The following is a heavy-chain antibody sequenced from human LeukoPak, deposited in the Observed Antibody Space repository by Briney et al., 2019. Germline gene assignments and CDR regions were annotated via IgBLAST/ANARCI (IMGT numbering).Heavy chain of an antibody. D-gene: IGHD6-13*01. CDR2: IRSNANSYAT. V-gene: IGHV3-73*01. CDR1: GFTFSGSA. CDR3: TRGYSSSWYGWFDP. Sequence: GGSLRLSCAASGFTFSGSAMHWVRQASGKGLEWVGRIRSNANSYATAYAASVKGRFTISRDDSKNTAYLQMNSLKTEDTAVYYCTRGYSSSWYGWFDPWGQGTLVTVSS. J-gene: IGHJ5*02.